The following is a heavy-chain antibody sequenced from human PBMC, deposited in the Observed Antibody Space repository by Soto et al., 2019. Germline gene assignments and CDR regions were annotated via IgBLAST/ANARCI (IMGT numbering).Heavy chain of an antibody. V-gene: IGHV3-23*01. CDR2: ISGSGGST. Sequence: EVQLLESGGGLVQPGGSLRLSCAASGFPFSRYAMSWVRQAPGKGLEWVSAISGSGGSTYYADSVKGRFTISRDNSKNTLYLQMNSLRAEDTAVYYCAKDKRSITGTTRFYYYGMDVWGQVTTVTVSS. D-gene: IGHD1-7*01. CDR3: AKDKRSITGTTRFYYYGMDV. CDR1: GFPFSRYA. J-gene: IGHJ6*02.